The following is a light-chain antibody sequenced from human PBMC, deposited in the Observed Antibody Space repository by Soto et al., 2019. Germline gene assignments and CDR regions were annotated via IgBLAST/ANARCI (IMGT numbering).Light chain of an antibody. V-gene: IGKV4-1*01. J-gene: IGKJ2*01. CDR1: QTVLYSSNNKNY. Sequence: DIVMTQSPDSLAVSLGERATINCKSSQTVLYSSNNKNYLAWYQQKPGQPPKLLIYWASTRESGVPDRFSGGGSGTDFTLTISSLQTEDVAVYYCHQYYGPPYTFGQGTKLEIK. CDR2: WAS. CDR3: HQYYGPPYT.